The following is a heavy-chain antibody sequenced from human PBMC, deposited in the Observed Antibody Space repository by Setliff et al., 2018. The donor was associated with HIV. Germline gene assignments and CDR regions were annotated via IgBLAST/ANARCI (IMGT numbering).Heavy chain of an antibody. J-gene: IGHJ6*02. CDR1: GGSISSGDYY. CDR3: AREVVQDYYDSSPGSGMDV. Sequence: PSETLSLTCTVSGGSISSGDYYWTWIRQPPGEGLEWIGYIFYSGSTYYNPSLKSRVTISVDTSKNQFSLKLISVTAADTALYYCAREVVQDYYDSSPGSGMDVWGQGTTVTVSS. D-gene: IGHD3-22*01. V-gene: IGHV4-30-4*08. CDR2: IFYSGST.